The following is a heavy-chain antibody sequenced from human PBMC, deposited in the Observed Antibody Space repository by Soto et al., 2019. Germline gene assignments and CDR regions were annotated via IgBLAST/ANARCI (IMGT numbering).Heavy chain of an antibody. CDR2: ISAYNGNT. CDR1: GGTFSSYT. Sequence: GASVKVSCKASGGTFSSYTISWVRQAPGQGLEWMGWISAYNGNTNYAQKLQGRVTMTTDTSTSTAYMELRSLRSDDTAVYYCARVGYYYDSSGYDFRSWWRDNWFDLWGQGTLVTVSS. D-gene: IGHD3-22*01. J-gene: IGHJ5*02. CDR3: ARVGYYYDSSGYDFRSWWRDNWFDL. V-gene: IGHV1-18*01.